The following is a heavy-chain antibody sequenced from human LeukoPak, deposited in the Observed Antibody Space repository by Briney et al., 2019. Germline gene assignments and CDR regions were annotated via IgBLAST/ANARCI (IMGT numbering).Heavy chain of an antibody. V-gene: IGHV4-38-2*02. Sequence: SETLSLTCTVSGYSISSGYYWGWIRQPPGKGLEWIGSIYHSGSTNYNPSLKSRVTISVDKSKNQFSLKLSSVTAADTAVYYCARRAEYYYYMDVWGKGTTVTVSS. CDR1: GYSISSGYY. CDR3: ARRAEYYYYMDV. CDR2: IYHSGST. D-gene: IGHD6-25*01. J-gene: IGHJ6*03.